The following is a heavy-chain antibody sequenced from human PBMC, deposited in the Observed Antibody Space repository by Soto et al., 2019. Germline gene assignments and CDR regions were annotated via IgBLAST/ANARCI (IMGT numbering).Heavy chain of an antibody. V-gene: IGHV3-53*01. CDR3: ARDLVKSGYPEYFQH. CDR1: GVTVSSNY. D-gene: IGHD3-22*01. J-gene: IGHJ1*01. Sequence: GGSLRLSCAASGVTVSSNYMSWVRQAPGKGLEWVSVIYSGGSTYYADSVKGRFTISRDNSKNTLYLQMNSLRAEDTAVYYCARDLVKSGYPEYFQHLGQGTMVT. CDR2: IYSGGST.